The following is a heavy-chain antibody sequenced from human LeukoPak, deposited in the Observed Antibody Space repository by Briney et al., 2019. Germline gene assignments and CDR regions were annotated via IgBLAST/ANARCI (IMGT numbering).Heavy chain of an antibody. J-gene: IGHJ3*01. Sequence: PSETLSLTCTVSRGSISNYYWTWMRQSPGKGLEWIGYINYSGSTSYNPSLKSRVSMSVDTSKNQFSLNLNSVTAADAAVYYCARPIGSKNAFDVWGQGTMVTVSS. CDR2: INYSGST. CDR3: ARPIGSKNAFDV. D-gene: IGHD4-11*01. CDR1: RGSISNYY. V-gene: IGHV4-59*08.